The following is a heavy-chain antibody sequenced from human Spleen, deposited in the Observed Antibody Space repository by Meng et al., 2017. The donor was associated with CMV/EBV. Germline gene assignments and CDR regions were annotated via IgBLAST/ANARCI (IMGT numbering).Heavy chain of an antibody. J-gene: IGHJ4*02. V-gene: IGHV3-43*01. Sequence: SGYTFDDYTMDWVRQAAGKCLEWISLISWDGGSTNYADSVKGRFTISRDNSKNALFLQMNSLRTEDAALYYCAKDKLSVPSSIGAFHYWGQGTLVTVSS. CDR2: ISWDGGST. CDR1: GYTFDDYT. D-gene: IGHD2-2*02. CDR3: AKDKLSVPSSIGAFHY.